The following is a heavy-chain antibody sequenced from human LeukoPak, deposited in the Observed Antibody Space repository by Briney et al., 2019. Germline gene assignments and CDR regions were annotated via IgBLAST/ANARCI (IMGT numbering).Heavy chain of an antibody. V-gene: IGHV4-34*01. CDR2: INHSGST. D-gene: IGHD2/OR15-2a*01. CDR1: GGSFSGYY. CDR3: ARENYYFNY. Sequence: PSETLSLTCAVYGGSFSGYYWSWIRQPPGKGLEWIGEINHSGSTNYNPSLKSRVTISVGTSKNQFSLKLSSVTAADTAVYYCARENYYFNYWGQGALVTVSS. J-gene: IGHJ4*02.